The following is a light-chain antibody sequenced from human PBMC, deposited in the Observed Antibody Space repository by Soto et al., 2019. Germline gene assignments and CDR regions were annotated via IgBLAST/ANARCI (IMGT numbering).Light chain of an antibody. V-gene: IGKV3-20*01. J-gene: IGKJ1*01. Sequence: EIVLTQSPGTLSLSPGERATLSCRASQSVSSSYLAWYQQKPGQAPRIXIYGESSRATGVPDRFSGSGSGTDLTLTISRLEPEDLAVYYCQQYHTSPLLFGQGTKVDIK. CDR1: QSVSSSY. CDR2: GES. CDR3: QQYHTSPLL.